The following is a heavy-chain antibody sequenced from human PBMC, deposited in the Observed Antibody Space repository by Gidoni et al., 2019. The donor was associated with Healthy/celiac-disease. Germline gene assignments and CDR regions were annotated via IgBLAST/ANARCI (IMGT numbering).Heavy chain of an antibody. CDR3: ARIIVVVPAADPYYYYYMDV. CDR2: ISSSGSTI. Sequence: QVQLVESGGGLVKPGGSLRLSCAASGFTFSDYYMSWIRQAPGKGLEWVSYISSSGSTIYYADSVKGRFTISRDNAKNSLYLQMNSLRAEDTAVYYCARIIVVVPAADPYYYYYMDVWGKGTTVTVSS. J-gene: IGHJ6*03. CDR1: GFTFSDYY. D-gene: IGHD2-2*01. V-gene: IGHV3-11*01.